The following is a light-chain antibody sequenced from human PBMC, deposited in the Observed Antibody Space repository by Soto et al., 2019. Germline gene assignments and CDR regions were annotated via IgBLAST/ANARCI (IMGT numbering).Light chain of an antibody. CDR2: DAS. CDR1: QSVSSY. J-gene: IGKJ1*01. V-gene: IGKV3-11*01. Sequence: EIVLTQSPATLSLSPGGRATLSCRASQSVSSYLAWYQQKPGQAPRLLIYDASNRATGIPARFSGSGSGTDFTLTISSLEPEDFAVYYCQQRSNWAWTFGQGTKVEIK. CDR3: QQRSNWAWT.